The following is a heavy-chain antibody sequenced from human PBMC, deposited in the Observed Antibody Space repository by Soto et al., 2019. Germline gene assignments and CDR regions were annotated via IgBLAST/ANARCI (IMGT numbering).Heavy chain of an antibody. CDR3: AIVDEASIFVFLPRFVYYYDMDF. CDR1: GVTFTYA. CDR2: IIPIFGTA. D-gene: IGHD3-3*02. J-gene: IGHJ6*02. Sequence: VSCKASGVTFTYAISWVRQAPGQGLEWMGGIIPIFGTANYARQFQGRLTITADKSTSTAYMELSSLRSGDTAVYYCAIVDEASIFVFLPRFVYYYDMDFRGQGCTV. V-gene: IGHV1-69*06.